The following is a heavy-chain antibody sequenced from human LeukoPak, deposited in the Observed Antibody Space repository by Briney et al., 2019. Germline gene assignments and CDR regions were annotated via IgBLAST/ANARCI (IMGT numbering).Heavy chain of an antibody. CDR3: VKRGRTGDYAYDF. J-gene: IGHJ4*02. D-gene: IGHD4-17*01. CDR1: GFTFRSFA. CDR2: LTNSGDYT. V-gene: IGHV3-64D*08. Sequence: PGGSLEISCSTSGFTFRSFAMHLGRPAPGKGLQFFSTLTNSGDYTHYAESVVVRFTISRDNSKNTLYLQMSSLTEEDTAVYYCVKRGRTGDYAYDFWGQGTLVTVSS.